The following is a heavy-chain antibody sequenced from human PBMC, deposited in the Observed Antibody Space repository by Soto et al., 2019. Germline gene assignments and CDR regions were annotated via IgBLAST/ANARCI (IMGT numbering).Heavy chain of an antibody. V-gene: IGHV4-39*01. CDR2: IYYSGST. CDR3: ARHSDYYDSSGFQY. J-gene: IGHJ1*01. CDR1: GGSISSSSYY. D-gene: IGHD3-22*01. Sequence: QLQLQESGPGLVKPSETLSLTCTVSGGSISSSSYYWGWIRQPPGKGLEWIGSIYYSGSTYYNPSLKSRVTITVDPSKNQFSLKLSSVTAADTAVYYWARHSDYYDSSGFQYGGQGTLVTVSS.